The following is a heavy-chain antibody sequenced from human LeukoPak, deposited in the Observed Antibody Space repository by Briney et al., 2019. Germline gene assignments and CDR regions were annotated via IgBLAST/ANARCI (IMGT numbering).Heavy chain of an antibody. D-gene: IGHD2-15*01. J-gene: IGHJ6*02. Sequence: GASVKVSCKASGGTFSSYAISWVRQAPGQGLEWMGGIIPIFGTANYAQKFQGRVTITADESTSTAYMELSRLRSEDTAVYYCARALDIVVVVANPYYGMDVWGQGTTVTVSS. CDR3: ARALDIVVVVANPYYGMDV. CDR2: IIPIFGTA. V-gene: IGHV1-69*13. CDR1: GGTFSSYA.